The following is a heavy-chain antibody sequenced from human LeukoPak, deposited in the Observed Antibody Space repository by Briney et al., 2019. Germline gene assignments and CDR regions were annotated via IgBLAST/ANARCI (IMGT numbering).Heavy chain of an antibody. Sequence: GGSLRLSCAASGFTFSSYGMNWVRQAPGKGLEWVSYISSSSSTIYYADSVKGRFTISRDNAKNSLYLQMNSLRAEDTAVYYCARDSSGYLGGDAFDIWGQGTMVTVSS. CDR3: ARDSSGYLGGDAFDI. J-gene: IGHJ3*02. CDR1: GFTFSSYG. V-gene: IGHV3-48*04. D-gene: IGHD3-22*01. CDR2: ISSSSSTI.